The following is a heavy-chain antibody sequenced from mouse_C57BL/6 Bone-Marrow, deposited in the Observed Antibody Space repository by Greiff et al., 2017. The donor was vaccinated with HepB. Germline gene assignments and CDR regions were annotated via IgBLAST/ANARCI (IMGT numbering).Heavy chain of an antibody. J-gene: IGHJ1*03. CDR3: ALDSPSFITTVVPLSYWYFDV. CDR1: GFTFSSYA. Sequence: EVNVVESGGGLVKPGGSLKLSCAASGFTFSSYAMSWVRQTPEKRLEWVATISDGGSYTYYPDNVKGRFTISRDNAKNNLDLQMSHLKSEDTDMYSSALDSPSFITTVVPLSYWYFDVWLTGTTVTVSS. V-gene: IGHV5-4*03. D-gene: IGHD1-1*01. CDR2: ISDGGSYT.